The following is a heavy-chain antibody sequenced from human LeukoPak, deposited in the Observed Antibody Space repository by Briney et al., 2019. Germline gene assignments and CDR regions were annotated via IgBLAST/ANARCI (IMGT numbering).Heavy chain of an antibody. CDR2: IYYSGNT. J-gene: IGHJ4*02. Sequence: PSETLSLTCTVSGGSISSYYWSWIRQPPGKGLEWIGYIYYSGNTNYNPSLKSRVTISVDTSKNQFSLKLSSVTAADTAVYYCARTDSGWYPTYYFDYWGQGTLVTVSS. CDR1: GGSISSYY. D-gene: IGHD6-19*01. V-gene: IGHV4-59*12. CDR3: ARTDSGWYPTYYFDY.